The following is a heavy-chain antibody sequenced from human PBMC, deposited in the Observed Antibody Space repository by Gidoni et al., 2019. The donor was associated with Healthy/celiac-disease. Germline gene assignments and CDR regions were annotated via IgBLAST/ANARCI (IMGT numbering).Heavy chain of an antibody. CDR3: ARGIGYCSGGSCYSGWFDP. J-gene: IGHJ5*02. CDR2: INPNSGGT. Sequence: QVQLVQSGAEVKKPGASVKVSCKASGYTFTGNYIHWVRQAPGQGLEGMGWINPNSGGTNYAQKFQGWVTMTRDTSISTAYMELSRLRSDDTAVYYCARGIGYCSGGSCYSGWFDPWGQGTLVTGSS. CDR1: GYTFTGNY. D-gene: IGHD2-15*01. V-gene: IGHV1-2*04.